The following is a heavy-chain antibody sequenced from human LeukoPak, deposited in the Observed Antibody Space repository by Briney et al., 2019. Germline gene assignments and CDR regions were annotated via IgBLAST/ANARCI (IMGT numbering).Heavy chain of an antibody. D-gene: IGHD3-22*01. CDR1: GGSISSSSYY. CDR2: IYYSGST. V-gene: IGHV4-39*01. Sequence: SETLSLTCTVSGGSISSSSYYWGWIRQPPGKGLEWIGSIYYSGSTYYNPSLKSRVTISVDTSKNQFSLKLSSVTAADTAVYYCARHSWGEPTYYYDSSGYYLDYWGQGTLVTVSS. CDR3: ARHSWGEPTYYYDSSGYYLDY. J-gene: IGHJ4*02.